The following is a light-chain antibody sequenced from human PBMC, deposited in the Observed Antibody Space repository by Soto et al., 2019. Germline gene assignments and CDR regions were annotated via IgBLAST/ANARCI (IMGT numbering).Light chain of an antibody. J-gene: IGLJ2*01. V-gene: IGLV2-14*03. CDR3: SSFSSITREV. Sequence: QSALTQPASVSGSPGQSITISCIGTSSDVGGYKYVSWYQQQPGKAPKLLIYEVSNRPSGVSNRISGSKSGNTASLTISGLQTEDEADYYCSSFSSITREVFGGGTKLTVL. CDR1: SSDVGGYKY. CDR2: EVS.